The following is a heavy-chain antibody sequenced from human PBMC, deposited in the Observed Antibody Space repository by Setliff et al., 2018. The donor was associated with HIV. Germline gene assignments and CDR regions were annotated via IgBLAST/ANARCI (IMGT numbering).Heavy chain of an antibody. J-gene: IGHJ4*02. D-gene: IGHD4-17*01. Sequence: SVKVSCKSSGDTFSSYAISWVRQAPGQGLEWMGGIIPIFGATNYAHKFQGRVTITADESTSTAYMELSSLRSEDTAVYYCASGPFYGDYHPGLYYFDYWGQGTLVTV. CDR1: GDTFSSYA. CDR3: ASGPFYGDYHPGLYYFDY. V-gene: IGHV1-69*13. CDR2: IIPIFGAT.